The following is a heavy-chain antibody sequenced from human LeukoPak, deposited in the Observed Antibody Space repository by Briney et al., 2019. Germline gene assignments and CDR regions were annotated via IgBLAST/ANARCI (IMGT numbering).Heavy chain of an antibody. Sequence: SETLSLTCTVSGGSISSYYWSWIRQPPGKGLEWIGYIYYSGSTNYNPSLKSRVTISLDTSKNQFSLNLGSVTVADTAVYYCASHIVTTTAVDYWGQGTLVTVSS. J-gene: IGHJ4*02. D-gene: IGHD4-11*01. CDR1: GGSISSYY. CDR2: IYYSGST. V-gene: IGHV4-59*08. CDR3: ASHIVTTTAVDY.